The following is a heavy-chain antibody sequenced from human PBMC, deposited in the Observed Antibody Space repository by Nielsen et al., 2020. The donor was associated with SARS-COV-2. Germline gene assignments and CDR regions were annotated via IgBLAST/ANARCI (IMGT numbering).Heavy chain of an antibody. Sequence: GGSLRLSCAASGFTFSSYSMNWVRQAPGKGLEWVSSISSSSSYIYYADSVKGRFTISRDNAKNSLYLQMNSLRAEDTAVYYCAKDGYNYDYFDYWGQGTLVTVSS. J-gene: IGHJ4*02. V-gene: IGHV3-21*01. CDR2: ISSSSSYI. CDR3: AKDGYNYDYFDY. CDR1: GFTFSSYS. D-gene: IGHD5-24*01.